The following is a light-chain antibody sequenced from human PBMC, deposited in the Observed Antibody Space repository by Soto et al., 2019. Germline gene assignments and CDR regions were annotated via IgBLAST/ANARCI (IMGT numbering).Light chain of an antibody. CDR1: SSDVGGYNY. Sequence: QSVLTQTASVSGSPGQSITISCTGTSSDVGGYNYVSWYQQHPGKAPKLIIYEVSNRPSGVSYRFSGSKSGNTASLTISGLQAEDEADYYCSSYTSSNTQIFGGGTKVTVL. V-gene: IGLV2-14*01. CDR2: EVS. J-gene: IGLJ2*01. CDR3: SSYTSSNTQI.